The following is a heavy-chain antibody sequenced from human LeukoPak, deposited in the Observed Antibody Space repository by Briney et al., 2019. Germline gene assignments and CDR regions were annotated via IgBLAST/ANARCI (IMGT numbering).Heavy chain of an antibody. Sequence: GGSLRLACAASGFTFSSFPMTWVRQAPGKGLEWVSSISGSGGSRDYADSVRGRFTISRDNSKNTMYLQMNSLRVDDTAFYHCARDCAEGELPNFFDYWGQGTLVTVSS. CDR2: ISGSGGSR. D-gene: IGHD1-26*01. CDR3: ARDCAEGELPNFFDY. V-gene: IGHV3-23*01. CDR1: GFTFSSFP. J-gene: IGHJ4*02.